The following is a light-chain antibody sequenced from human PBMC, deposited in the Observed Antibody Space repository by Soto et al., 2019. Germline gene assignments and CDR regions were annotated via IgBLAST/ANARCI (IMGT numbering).Light chain of an antibody. CDR2: AAS. V-gene: IGKV1-6*01. CDR3: LQAYNYPRT. J-gene: IGKJ1*01. CDR1: QGIRND. Sequence: ALQMTQSPSSLSASVGDRVTITCRASQGIRNDLGWYQQKPGKAPNLLIYAASSLQSGVPSRFSGSGSGTDFTLTISSLQPEDFATYYCLQAYNYPRTFGQGTKVEIK.